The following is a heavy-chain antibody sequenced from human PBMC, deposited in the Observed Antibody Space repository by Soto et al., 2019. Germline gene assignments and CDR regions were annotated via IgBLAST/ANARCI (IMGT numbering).Heavy chain of an antibody. CDR2: ISGKNGNT. V-gene: IGHV1-18*04. J-gene: IGHJ4*02. D-gene: IGHD6-6*01. Sequence: QVQLVQSGAEVKKPGASVKVSCKGSGYTFSNYGITWVRQAPGQGLEWMGWISGKNGNTNYAQKLQGRVTMTTDTSTNTAYMEVSSLGSDDTAVYYCARAHYSSSYESYYWGQGTLVTVSS. CDR1: GYTFSNYG. CDR3: ARAHYSSSYESYY.